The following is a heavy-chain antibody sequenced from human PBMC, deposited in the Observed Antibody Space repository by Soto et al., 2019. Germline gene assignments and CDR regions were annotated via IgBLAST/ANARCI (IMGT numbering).Heavy chain of an antibody. CDR2: ISYDGSNK. V-gene: IGHV3-30-3*01. D-gene: IGHD3-22*01. J-gene: IGHJ4*02. Sequence: QVQLVESGGGVVQPGRSLRLSCAASGFTFSGYALHWVRQAPGKGLEWVAVISYDGSNKYYADSVKGRFTISRDNSKNTLYLQMNSLRAEDTAVYYCAREGVDSSGYEYYFDYWGQGTLVTVSS. CDR3: AREGVDSSGYEYYFDY. CDR1: GFTFSGYA.